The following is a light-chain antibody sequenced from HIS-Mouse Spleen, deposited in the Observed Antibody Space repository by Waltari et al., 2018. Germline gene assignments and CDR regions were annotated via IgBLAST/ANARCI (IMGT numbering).Light chain of an antibody. CDR1: ALPTKS. CDR3: YSTDSSGNHRV. V-gene: IGLV3-10*01. CDR2: EDS. J-gene: IGLJ2*01. Sequence: SYELTQPPSVSVSPGQTARITCSGDALPTKSSYWYQQKSGQAPGLVIYEDSKRPSGITERFSGSSSGTMATLTISGAQVEDEADYYCYSTDSSGNHRVFGGGTKLTVL.